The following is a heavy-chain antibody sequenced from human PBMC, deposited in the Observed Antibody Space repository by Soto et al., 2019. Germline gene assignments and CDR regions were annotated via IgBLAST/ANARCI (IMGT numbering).Heavy chain of an antibody. CDR1: GGTFSSYA. CDR3: AREGGYYASGSSPNGWFDP. D-gene: IGHD3-10*01. V-gene: IGHV1-69*12. Sequence: QVQLVQSGAEVKKPGSSVKVSCKASGGTFSSYAISWVRQAPGQGLEWMGGIIPIFGTANYAQKFQGRVTITADESTSTAYMELSSLTSEDTAVYYCAREGGYYASGSSPNGWFDPWGQGTRVTVSS. J-gene: IGHJ5*02. CDR2: IIPIFGTA.